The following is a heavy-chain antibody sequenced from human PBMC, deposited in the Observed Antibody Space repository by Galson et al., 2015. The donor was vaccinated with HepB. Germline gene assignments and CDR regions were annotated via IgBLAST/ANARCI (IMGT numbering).Heavy chain of an antibody. CDR1: GYVFTDYA. CDR2: INTNTGNP. V-gene: IGHV7-4-1*02. CDR3: ARHWRRFDP. J-gene: IGHJ5*02. D-gene: IGHD1-1*01. Sequence: SVKVSCKASGYVFTDYAMNWVRQAPGQGLEWLGWINTNTGNPTYAQGFTGRFVLSLDTSVSTAYLQISSLKAEDTAVYYCARHWRRFDPWGQGTLVTVPS.